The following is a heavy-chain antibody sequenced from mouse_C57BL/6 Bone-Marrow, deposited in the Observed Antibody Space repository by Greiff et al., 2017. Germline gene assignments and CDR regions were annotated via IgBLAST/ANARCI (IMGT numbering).Heavy chain of an antibody. J-gene: IGHJ2*01. V-gene: IGHV1-59*01. D-gene: IGHD2-2*01. CDR2: IDPSDSYT. CDR1: GYTFTSYW. CDR3: ASAGDGYVY. Sequence: QVQLQQPGAELVRPGTSVKLSCKASGYTFTSYWMHWVQQRPGQGLEWIGVIDPSDSYTNYNQKFKGKATLTVDTSTSTAYMQLSSLTSEDSAVYYCASAGDGYVYWGQGTTLTVTA.